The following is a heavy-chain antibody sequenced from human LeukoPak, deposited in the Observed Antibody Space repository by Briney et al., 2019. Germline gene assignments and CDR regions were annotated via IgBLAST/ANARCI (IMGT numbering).Heavy chain of an antibody. CDR1: GGSISSGDYP. V-gene: IGHV4-30-2*01. CDR2: IFHTGHT. CDR3: ARGFYGAGSHFDY. D-gene: IGHD3-10*01. J-gene: IGHJ4*02. Sequence: PSQTLSLTCTVSGGSISSGDYPWRWIRQPPGKGLEWIGYIFHTGHTSYNPSLKSRFTISVDMSKNQLSLRLTSVTAADTAVYYCARGFYGAGSHFDYWGQGTPVIVSS.